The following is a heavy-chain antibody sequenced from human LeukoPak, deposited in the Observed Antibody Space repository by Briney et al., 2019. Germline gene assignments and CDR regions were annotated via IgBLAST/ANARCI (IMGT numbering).Heavy chain of an antibody. Sequence: GRSLRLSCAASGFTFDDYAMHWVRQAPGKGLEWVSGISWNSGSIGYADSVKGRFTISRDNAKNSLYLQMNSLRAEDTAVYYCVKGKGIAVTSLDYWGQGTLVTVSS. D-gene: IGHD6-19*01. V-gene: IGHV3-9*01. CDR3: VKGKGIAVTSLDY. J-gene: IGHJ4*02. CDR2: ISWNSGSI. CDR1: GFTFDDYA.